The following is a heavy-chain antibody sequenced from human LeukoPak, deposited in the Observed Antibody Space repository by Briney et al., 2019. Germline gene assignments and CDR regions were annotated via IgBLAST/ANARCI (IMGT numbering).Heavy chain of an antibody. D-gene: IGHD3-3*01. J-gene: IGHJ3*02. CDR2: MNPNSGNT. Sequence: ASVKVSCKASGGTFTSYDINWVRQATGQGLEWMGWMNPNSGNTGYAQKFQGRVTMTSNTSISTAYMELSSLRSEDTAVYYCARGSSITIFGVVIFPDAFDIWGQGTMVTVSS. CDR3: ARGSSITIFGVVIFPDAFDI. CDR1: GGTFTSYD. V-gene: IGHV1-8*01.